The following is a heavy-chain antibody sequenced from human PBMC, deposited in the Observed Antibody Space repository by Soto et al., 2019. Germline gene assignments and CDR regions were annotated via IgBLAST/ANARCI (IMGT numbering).Heavy chain of an antibody. CDR1: GFDFNTYG. D-gene: IGHD2-15*01. Sequence: QVQLVQSGGGVVQPGRSLRLSCAASGFDFNTYGLHWVRQAPGKGLEWVAGISFDGGNQYYADSVKGRFTISRDKSNNPLYLQMNSLGGEDTATYYCAKGSSVTAGGSGGWFDPWGQGTLVIVS. J-gene: IGHJ5*02. CDR3: AKGSSVTAGGSGGWFDP. V-gene: IGHV3-30*18. CDR2: ISFDGGNQ.